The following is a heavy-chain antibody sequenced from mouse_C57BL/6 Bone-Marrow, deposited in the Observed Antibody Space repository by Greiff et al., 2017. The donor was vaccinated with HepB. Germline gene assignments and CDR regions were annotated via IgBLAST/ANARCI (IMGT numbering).Heavy chain of an antibody. CDR1: GYTFTDYE. J-gene: IGHJ2*01. CDR3: TRACYGSSSYYFDY. V-gene: IGHV1-15*01. Sequence: QVQLQQSGAELVRPGASVTLSCKASGYTFTDYEMHWVKQTPVHGLEWIGAIDPETGGTAYNQKFKGKAILTADKSSSTAYMELRSLTSEDSAVYYCTRACYGSSSYYFDYWGQGTTLTVSS. D-gene: IGHD1-1*01. CDR2: IDPETGGT.